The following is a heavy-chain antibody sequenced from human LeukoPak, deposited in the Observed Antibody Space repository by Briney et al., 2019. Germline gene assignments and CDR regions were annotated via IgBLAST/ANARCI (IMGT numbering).Heavy chain of an antibody. Sequence: GGSLRLSCAASGFAFSDYYMSWIRQAPGKGLEWVSYISSSGSTIYYADSVKGRFTISRDNAKNSLYLQMNSLRAEDTAVYYCARDHLSGDFDYWGQGTLVTVSS. CDR3: ARDHLSGDFDY. J-gene: IGHJ4*02. CDR2: ISSSGSTI. V-gene: IGHV3-11*01. CDR1: GFAFSDYY. D-gene: IGHD6-19*01.